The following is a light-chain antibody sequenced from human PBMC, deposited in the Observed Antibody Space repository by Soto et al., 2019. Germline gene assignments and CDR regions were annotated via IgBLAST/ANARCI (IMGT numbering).Light chain of an antibody. V-gene: IGKV2-28*01. CDR3: MQALQTPRT. CDR2: LGS. J-gene: IGKJ2*02. CDR1: QTLLSSNGYNY. Sequence: DIVMTQCPLSLPVTPGEPASVSCRSSQTLLSSNGYNYLDWYVQKPGQSPQLLIYLGSNRASGVPDRFSGSGSGTDFTLKISRVEAEDVGVYYCMQALQTPRTFGQGTKLEIK.